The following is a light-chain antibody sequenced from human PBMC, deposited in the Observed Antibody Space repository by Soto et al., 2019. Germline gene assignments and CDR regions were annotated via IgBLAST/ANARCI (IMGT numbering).Light chain of an antibody. J-gene: IGLJ3*02. Sequence: QAVVTQEPSLTVSPGGTVTLTCASSTGAVTSGNYASWFQQFPGQPPRTRIYTTNNRHSWTPARFSGSLLGGRAALTLSGAQPEDEADYYCLLYYGGAHLVFGGGTKLTVL. CDR2: TTN. V-gene: IGLV7-43*01. CDR3: LLYYGGAHLV. CDR1: TGAVTSGNY.